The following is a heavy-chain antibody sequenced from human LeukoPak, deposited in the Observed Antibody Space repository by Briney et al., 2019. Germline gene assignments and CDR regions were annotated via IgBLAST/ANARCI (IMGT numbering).Heavy chain of an antibody. CDR2: VSSSSSYI. CDR1: GFTFSSSS. CDR3: ARVNNYYDSSGYRI. V-gene: IGHV3-21*01. J-gene: IGHJ4*02. Sequence: PGGSLRLSCAASGFTFSSSSMNWVRQAPGKGLEWVSSVSSSSSYIYYADSVKGRFTISRDNAKNSLFLQMNSLRAEDTAVYYCARVNNYYDSSGYRIWGQGTLVTVSS. D-gene: IGHD3-22*01.